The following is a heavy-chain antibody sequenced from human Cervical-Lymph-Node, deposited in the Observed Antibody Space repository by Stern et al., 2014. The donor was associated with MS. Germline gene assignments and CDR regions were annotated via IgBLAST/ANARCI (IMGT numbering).Heavy chain of an antibody. CDR2: IFHPGSA. J-gene: IGHJ4*02. Sequence: VQLVQSGPGLAKPSGTLSLTCAVSGDSISSYVWGSWARQPPGKGLEWIAEIFHPGSANYNPSLKGRVTISMDKSRNEFSLRLTSLTAADTAIYFCARGGSYAWFHWGQGIPVAVSS. CDR3: ARGGSYAWFH. V-gene: IGHV4-4*02. D-gene: IGHD3-16*01. CDR1: GDSISSYVW.